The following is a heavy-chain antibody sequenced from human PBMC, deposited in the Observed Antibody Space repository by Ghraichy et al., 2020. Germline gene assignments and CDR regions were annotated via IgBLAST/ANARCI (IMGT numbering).Heavy chain of an antibody. CDR2: ISGSGGST. CDR1: GFTFSSYA. CDR3: AKVDPQCSGGSCYLFDY. D-gene: IGHD2-15*01. V-gene: IGHV3-23*01. J-gene: IGHJ4*02. Sequence: GALRLSCAASGFTFSSYAMSWVRQAPGKGLEWVSAISGSGGSTYYADSVKGRFTISRDNSKNTLYLQMNSLRAEDTAVYYCAKVDPQCSGGSCYLFDYWGQGTLVTVSS.